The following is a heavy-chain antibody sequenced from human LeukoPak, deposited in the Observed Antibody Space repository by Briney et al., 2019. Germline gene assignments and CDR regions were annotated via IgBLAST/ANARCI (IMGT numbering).Heavy chain of an antibody. J-gene: IGHJ4*02. CDR2: INHSGNT. Sequence: SETLSLTCAVYGESFSSYCWSWIRQPPGKGLEWIGEINHSGNTNYNPSLKSRVTISVDTSKNQFSLRLSSVTAADTAVYYCARVDGDGYNIPDYWGQGTLVTVSS. CDR1: GESFSSYC. CDR3: ARVDGDGYNIPDY. V-gene: IGHV4-34*01. D-gene: IGHD5-24*01.